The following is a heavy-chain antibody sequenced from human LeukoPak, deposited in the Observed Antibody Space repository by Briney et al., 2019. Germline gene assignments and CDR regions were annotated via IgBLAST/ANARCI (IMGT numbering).Heavy chain of an antibody. J-gene: IGHJ4*02. CDR3: ARHRLPGLLHDFDY. Sequence: SETLSLTCTVSGDSISSSYYYWGWLRQPPGKGLERVGSIYYSGSTYYNPSFKSRVTISVDTSKNQFSLKLSSVTAADTAVYYCARHRLPGLLHDFDYWGQGTLVTVSS. D-gene: IGHD2-15*01. V-gene: IGHV4-39*01. CDR2: IYYSGST. CDR1: GDSISSSYYY.